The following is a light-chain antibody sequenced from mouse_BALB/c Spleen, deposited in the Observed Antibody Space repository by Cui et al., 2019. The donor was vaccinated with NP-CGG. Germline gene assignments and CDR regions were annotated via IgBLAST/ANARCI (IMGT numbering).Light chain of an antibody. Sequence: AVVLREPALTTSPGETVTLTCRSSTGAVTTSNYANWVQEKPDHLFTGLIGGTNNRAPGVPARFSGSLIGDKAALTITGAQTEDEAIYFCALWYSNHWVFGGGTKLTVL. CDR3: ALWYSNHWV. CDR2: GTN. CDR1: TGAVTTSNY. V-gene: IGLV1*01. J-gene: IGLJ1*01.